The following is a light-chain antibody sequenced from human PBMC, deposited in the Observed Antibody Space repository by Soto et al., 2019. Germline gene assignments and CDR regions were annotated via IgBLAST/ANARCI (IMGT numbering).Light chain of an antibody. Sequence: QSVLTQPASVSGSPGQSITISCTGASSDVGDYNYVSWYQQYPGKAPKLMIYDVSNRPSGVSNRFSGSKSGNTASLTISGLQAEDEAFYHCSSHTSSGARVFGGGTKRTVL. CDR3: SSHTSSGARV. J-gene: IGLJ3*02. CDR1: SSDVGDYNY. V-gene: IGLV2-14*01. CDR2: DVS.